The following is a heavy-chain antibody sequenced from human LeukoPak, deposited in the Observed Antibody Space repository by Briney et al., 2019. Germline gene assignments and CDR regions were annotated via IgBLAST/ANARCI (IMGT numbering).Heavy chain of an antibody. D-gene: IGHD3-10*01. CDR1: GGSISSGSYY. CDR3: ARELWFGESF. V-gene: IGHV4-61*02. J-gene: IGHJ3*01. CDR2: IYTSGST. Sequence: SETLSLTCTVSGGSISSGSYYWSWIRQPAGKGLEWIGRIYTSGSTNYNPSLKSRVTISVDTSENQFSLKLSSVTAADTAVYYCARELWFGESFGGQGTMVTVSS.